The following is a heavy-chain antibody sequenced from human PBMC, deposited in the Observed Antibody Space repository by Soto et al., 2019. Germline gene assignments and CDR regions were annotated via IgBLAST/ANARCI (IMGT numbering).Heavy chain of an antibody. D-gene: IGHD2-2*01. Sequence: TANYAQKFQGRVTITADESTGTAYMELRSLRSDDTAVYYCASSFTSSQWRYGMDVWGQGTTVTVSS. V-gene: IGHV1-69*01. CDR2: TA. J-gene: IGHJ6*02. CDR3: ASSFTSSQWRYGMDV.